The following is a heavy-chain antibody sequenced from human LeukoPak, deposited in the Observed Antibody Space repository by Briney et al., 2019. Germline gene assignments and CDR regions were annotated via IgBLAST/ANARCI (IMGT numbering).Heavy chain of an antibody. V-gene: IGHV1-2*02. Sequence: ASVKVSCKASGYTFTGYYMHWVRQAPGQGLEWMGWINPNSGGTNYAQQFQGRVTMTRDTSISTAYMELKTLRSDDTAVYYCAGPGATLTYYYYYYYMDVWGKGTTVTVSS. CDR3: AGPGATLTYYYYYYYMDV. J-gene: IGHJ6*03. D-gene: IGHD1-26*01. CDR2: INPNSGGT. CDR1: GYTFTGYY.